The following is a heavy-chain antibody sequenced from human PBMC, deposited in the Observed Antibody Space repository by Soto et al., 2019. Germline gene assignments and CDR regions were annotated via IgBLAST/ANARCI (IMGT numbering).Heavy chain of an antibody. V-gene: IGHV4-4*07. J-gene: IGHJ5*02. CDR1: GGSISSYY. D-gene: IGHD6-19*01. CDR2: IYTSGST. Sequence: SLTCTVSGGSISSYYWSWIRQPAGKGLEWIGRIYTSGSTNYNPSLKSRVTMSVDTSKNQFSLKLSSVTAADRAVYYCARGGYDRIAVAGWISLDWFAPWGQGTLVTVSS. CDR3: ARGGYDRIAVAGWISLDWFAP.